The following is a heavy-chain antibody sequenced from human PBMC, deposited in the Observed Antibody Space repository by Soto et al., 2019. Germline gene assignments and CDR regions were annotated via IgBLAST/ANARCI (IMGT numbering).Heavy chain of an antibody. CDR2: ISGSGGST. CDR1: GFTFSSYA. CDR3: ADYYYDSSGYYSRNFQH. Sequence: EVQLLESGGGLVQPGGSLRLSCAASGFTFSSYAMSWVRQAPGKGLEWVSGISGSGGSTYYADSVKGRFTISRDNSKNTLYLQMNSLRAEDTAVYYCADYYYDSSGYYSRNFQHWGQGTLVTVSS. V-gene: IGHV3-23*01. J-gene: IGHJ1*01. D-gene: IGHD3-22*01.